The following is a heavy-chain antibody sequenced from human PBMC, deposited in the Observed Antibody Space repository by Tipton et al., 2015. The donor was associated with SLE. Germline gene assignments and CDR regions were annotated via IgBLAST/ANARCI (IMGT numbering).Heavy chain of an antibody. CDR1: GFSFSTYA. CDR3: ARDEHGARGRHH. J-gene: IGHJ5*02. Sequence: SLRLSCAASGFSFSTYAMSWVRQAPGKGLEWVSGTSPSGGMKFYADSVKGRFTISRDNSKNTLLLQMNSLRLEDTAMYYCARDEHGARGRHHWGLGTLVIVSS. D-gene: IGHD1/OR15-1a*01. CDR2: TSPSGGMK. V-gene: IGHV3-23*01.